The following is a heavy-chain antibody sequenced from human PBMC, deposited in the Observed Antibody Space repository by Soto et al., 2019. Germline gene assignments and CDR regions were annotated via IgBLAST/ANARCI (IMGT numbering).Heavy chain of an antibody. Sequence: QVQLVQSGAEVKKPGASVKVSCKASGYTFFDYGVSWVRQAPRQGLEWMAWISVKNGDTNYAQKFQGRVTMTTDTTTNTAHMEVRSLRSDDTAVYYCARGVPKRDYYSYYMDVWGTGTTVTVSS. J-gene: IGHJ6*03. CDR3: ARGVPKRDYYSYYMDV. CDR1: GYTFFDYG. V-gene: IGHV1-18*01. CDR2: ISVKNGDT.